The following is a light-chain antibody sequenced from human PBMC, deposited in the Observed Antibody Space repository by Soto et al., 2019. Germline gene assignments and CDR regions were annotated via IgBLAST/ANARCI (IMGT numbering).Light chain of an antibody. CDR1: SSDVGGYNY. V-gene: IGLV2-14*01. J-gene: IGLJ1*01. CDR2: EVS. Sequence: QSALTQPASVSGSPGQSITISCTGTSSDVGGYNYVSWYQQHPGKAPKLMNYEVSNRPSGVSNRFSGSKSGNTASLTISGLQDEDEADYYCSSYTSSSIDYVFGTGTKLTVL. CDR3: SSYTSSSIDYV.